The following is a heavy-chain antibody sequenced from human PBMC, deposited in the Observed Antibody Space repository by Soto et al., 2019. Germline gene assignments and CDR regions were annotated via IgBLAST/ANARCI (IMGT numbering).Heavy chain of an antibody. D-gene: IGHD2-21*02. CDR2: VNPSGGHT. J-gene: IGHJ4*02. CDR1: GDTFTEYY. V-gene: IGHV1-46*01. Sequence: QVQLMQSGAEVKKPGASVKVSCKASGDTFTEYYIHWVRQAPGQGLEWMGTVNPSGGHTTYAQHFLGRVTXTRXXSXSTLYMELTSLTSEDTAVYYCARGGHVVVVTAALDYWGQGTLVTVSS. CDR3: ARGGHVVVVTAALDY.